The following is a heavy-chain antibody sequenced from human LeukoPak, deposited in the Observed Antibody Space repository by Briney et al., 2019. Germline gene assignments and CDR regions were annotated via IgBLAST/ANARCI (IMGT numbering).Heavy chain of an antibody. CDR1: GGSISSSSYY. CDR2: INHSGST. V-gene: IGHV4-39*07. J-gene: IGHJ6*03. Sequence: SETLSLTCTVSGGSISSSSYYWSWIRQPPGKGLEWIGEINHSGSTNYNPSLKSRVTISVDTSKNQFSLKLSSVTAADTAVYYCARVGYSYGYNYYYYMDVWGKGTTVTVSS. D-gene: IGHD5-18*01. CDR3: ARVGYSYGYNYYYYMDV.